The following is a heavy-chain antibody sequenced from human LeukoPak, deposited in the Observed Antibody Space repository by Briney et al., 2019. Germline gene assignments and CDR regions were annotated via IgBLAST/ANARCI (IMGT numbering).Heavy chain of an antibody. CDR1: GFTFSSYG. CDR2: IWYDGSNK. V-gene: IGHV3-33*06. CDR3: AKDLSSYYDSSGPQSS. J-gene: IGHJ5*02. D-gene: IGHD3-22*01. Sequence: QPGRSLRLSCAASGFTFSSYGMHWVRQAPGKGLEWVAVIWYDGSNKYYADSVKGRFTISRDNSKNTLYPQMNSLRAEDTAVYYCAKDLSSYYDSSGPQSSWGQGTLVTVSS.